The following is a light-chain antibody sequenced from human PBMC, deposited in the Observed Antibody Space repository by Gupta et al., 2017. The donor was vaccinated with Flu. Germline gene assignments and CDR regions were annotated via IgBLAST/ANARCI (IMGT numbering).Light chain of an antibody. CDR2: EGS. V-gene: IGLV2-23*01. J-gene: IGLJ3*02. CDR3: CSYAGSRV. Sequence: QSALTQPASVSGSPGQPITISCTGTSSDVGSYNLVSWYQQHPGKAPKLMIYEGSKRPPGVSNRFSGSKSGNTASLTISGLQAEDEADYYCCSYAGSRVFGGGTKLTVL. CDR1: SSDVGSYNL.